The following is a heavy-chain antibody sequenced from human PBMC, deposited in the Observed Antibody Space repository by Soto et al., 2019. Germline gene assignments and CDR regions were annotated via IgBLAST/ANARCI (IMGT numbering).Heavy chain of an antibody. CDR2: ISDTTYYK. V-gene: IGHV3-23*01. J-gene: IGHJ4*02. Sequence: EVRLLESGGGLVQPGGSLRLSCAASGFTFSNFDMSWVRQAPGKGLDWVSGISDTTYYKYYAESVKGRFTISRDNSKNTLYLQMNSLRDEDTAVYYCVKGGWGDYRYKFDYWGQGILVTVSS. CDR1: GFTFSNFD. D-gene: IGHD3-16*02. CDR3: VKGGWGDYRYKFDY.